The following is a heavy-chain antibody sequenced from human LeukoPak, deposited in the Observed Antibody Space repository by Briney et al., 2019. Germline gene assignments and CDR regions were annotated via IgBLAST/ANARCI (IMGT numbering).Heavy chain of an antibody. J-gene: IGHJ4*02. V-gene: IGHV4-34*01. CDR3: ARGGQDIVVVPAAIHPFDY. D-gene: IGHD2-2*02. Sequence: SETLSLTCAVYGGSFSGYYWSWIRQPPGKGLEWIGEINHSGSTNYNPSLKSRVTISVDTSKNQFSLKLSSVTAADTAVYYCARGGQDIVVVPAAIHPFDYWGKGTLVTVSS. CDR2: INHSGST. CDR1: GGSFSGYY.